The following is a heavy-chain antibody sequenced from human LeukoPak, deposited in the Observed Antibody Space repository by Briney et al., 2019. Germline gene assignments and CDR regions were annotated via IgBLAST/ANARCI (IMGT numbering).Heavy chain of an antibody. J-gene: IGHJ4*02. D-gene: IGHD3-3*01. CDR1: GFTFSSYA. CDR2: ISGSGGGT. V-gene: IGHV3-23*01. Sequence: PGGSLRLSCAASGFTFSSYAMSWVRQAPGKGLEWVSAISGSGGGTYYADSVKGRFTISRDNSKNTLYLQMNSLRAEDTAVYYCAKVFDFWSGYHQYYFDYWGQGTLVTVSS. CDR3: AKVFDFWSGYHQYYFDY.